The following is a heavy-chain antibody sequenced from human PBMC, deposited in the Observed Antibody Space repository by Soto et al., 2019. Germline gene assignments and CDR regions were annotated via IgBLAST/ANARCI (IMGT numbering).Heavy chain of an antibody. CDR3: ARRTRRIAAAGPFDP. CDR2: IYYSGST. J-gene: IGHJ5*02. D-gene: IGHD6-13*01. V-gene: IGHV4-59*05. CDR1: GGSISSYH. Sequence: PSETLSLTCPVSGGSISSYHWSWIRQSPGKGLEWIGSIYYSGSTYYNPSLKSRVTISVDKSKNQFSLKLSSVTAADTAVYYCARRTRRIAAAGPFDPWGQGTLVTVSS.